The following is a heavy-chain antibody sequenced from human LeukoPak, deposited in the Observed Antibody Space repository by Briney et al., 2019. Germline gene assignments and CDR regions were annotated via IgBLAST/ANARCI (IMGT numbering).Heavy chain of an antibody. CDR2: INPNSGGA. CDR3: AREAVADHAFDI. Sequence: ASVKVSCKTSGYIFTGYYMYWVRQAPGQGLEWMGQINPNSGGANYAQKFQGRVTMTRDTSINTAYMELTRLRSDDTAVYYCAREAVADHAFDIWGQGTMVTVSS. CDR1: GYIFTGYY. V-gene: IGHV1-2*06. J-gene: IGHJ3*02. D-gene: IGHD6-19*01.